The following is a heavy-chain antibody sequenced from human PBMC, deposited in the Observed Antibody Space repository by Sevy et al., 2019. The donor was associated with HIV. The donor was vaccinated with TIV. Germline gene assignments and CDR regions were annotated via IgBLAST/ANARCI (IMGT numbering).Heavy chain of an antibody. CDR2: INHSGST. J-gene: IGHJ4*02. Sequence: SETLSLTCVVYGGSFSGYYWSWIRQPPGKGLEWIGEINHSGSTNYNPSLKSRVTISADTSKNQFSLKLNCVTAADTAVYYCATRRGHLSFDYWGQGTLVTVSS. CDR1: GGSFSGYY. V-gene: IGHV4-34*01. CDR3: ATRRGHLSFDY.